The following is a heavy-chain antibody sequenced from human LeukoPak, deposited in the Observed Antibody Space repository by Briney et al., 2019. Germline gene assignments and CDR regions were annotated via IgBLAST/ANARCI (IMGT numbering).Heavy chain of an antibody. D-gene: IGHD6-19*01. J-gene: IGHJ4*02. CDR2: IYYSGST. CDR3: ARLGSGFTEVDY. Sequence: PSETLSLTCTVSGGSISSSSYYWGWIRQPPGKGLEWIGSIYYSGSTYYNPSLKSRVTISVDTSKNQFSLKLSSVTAADTAVYYCARLGSGFTEVDYWGQGTLVTVSS. CDR1: GGSISSSSYY. V-gene: IGHV4-39*01.